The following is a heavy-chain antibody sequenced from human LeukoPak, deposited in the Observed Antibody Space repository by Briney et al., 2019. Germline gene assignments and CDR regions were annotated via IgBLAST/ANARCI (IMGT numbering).Heavy chain of an antibody. CDR3: ERAGKEYQFHGMDV. V-gene: IGHV3-13*01. CDR1: GFSISTYD. Sequence: GGALRLSCVASGFSISTYDMFWVRQPTGKGLEWVSVIGTAGDTYYPDSVKDRFTISRDNVRNSLYLQMINLRAGDTAIYYCERAGKEYQFHGMDVWGQGSTVTVSS. D-gene: IGHD2-2*01. J-gene: IGHJ6*02. CDR2: IGTAGDT.